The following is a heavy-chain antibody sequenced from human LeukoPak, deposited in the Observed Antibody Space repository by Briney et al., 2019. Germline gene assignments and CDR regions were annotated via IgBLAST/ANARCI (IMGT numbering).Heavy chain of an antibody. J-gene: IGHJ5*02. CDR3: ARSPDYDFWSGYYTSWFDP. CDR1: GGTFSSYA. V-gene: IGHV1-69*13. CDR2: IIPIFGTA. Sequence: SVKVSCKASGGTFSSYAISWVRQAPGQGLEWMGGIIPIFGTANYAQKFQGSVTITADESTSTAYMELSSLRSEDTAVYYCARSPDYDFWSGYYTSWFDPWGQGTLVTVSS. D-gene: IGHD3-3*01.